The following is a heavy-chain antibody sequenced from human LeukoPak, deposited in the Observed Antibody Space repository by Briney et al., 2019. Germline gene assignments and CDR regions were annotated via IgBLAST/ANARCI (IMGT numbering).Heavy chain of an antibody. D-gene: IGHD3-22*01. Sequence: GGSLRLSCAASGFTFSSYWMNWARQAPGKGLEWVASINHNGNVNYYVDSVKGRFTISRDNAKNSLYLQMSNLRAEDTAVYYCARDSSDYAGPPDYWGQGSLVTVSS. CDR3: ARDSSDYAGPPDY. J-gene: IGHJ4*02. V-gene: IGHV3-7*01. CDR1: GFTFSSYW. CDR2: INHNGNVN.